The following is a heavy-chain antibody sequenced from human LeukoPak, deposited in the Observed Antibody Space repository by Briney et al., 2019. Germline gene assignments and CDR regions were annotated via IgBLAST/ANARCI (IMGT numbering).Heavy chain of an antibody. V-gene: IGHV1-2*02. CDR3: ARAISGGWFAEYFQH. D-gene: IGHD6-19*01. CDR2: INPNSGGT. CDR1: VYTFTGYY. Sequence: GASVKVSCKASVYTFTGYYMHWVRQAPGQGLEWMGWINPNSGGTNYAQKFQGRVTMTRDTSISTAYMELSRLRSDDTAVYYCARAISGGWFAEYFQHWGQGTLVTVSS. J-gene: IGHJ1*01.